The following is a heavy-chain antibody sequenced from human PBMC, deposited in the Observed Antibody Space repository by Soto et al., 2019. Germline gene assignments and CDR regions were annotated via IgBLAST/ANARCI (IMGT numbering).Heavy chain of an antibody. V-gene: IGHV3-48*02. Sequence: EVQLVESGGGLVQPGGSLRLSCAASGFTFSSYSMNWVRQAPGKGLEWVSYISSSSSTIYYADSVKGRITISRNNAKNSLYLQMNSLGDEDTAVYYLARGSEWDYYYGMDVRGQGTTVTVSS. CDR3: ARGSEWDYYYGMDV. CDR2: ISSSSSTI. CDR1: GFTFSSYS. D-gene: IGHD1-26*01. J-gene: IGHJ6*02.